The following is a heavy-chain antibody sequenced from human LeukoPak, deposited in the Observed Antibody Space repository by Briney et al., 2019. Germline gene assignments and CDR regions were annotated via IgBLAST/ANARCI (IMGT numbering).Heavy chain of an antibody. D-gene: IGHD1-26*01. CDR3: AKEDNYYPFGFDI. Sequence: SETLSPTRTVSGDSLNRYFWSWVRHPPGGGLEWIGYIFYSGKTKYHPSLESRVTIPLDTSQNQFSLHLNSVTAADTAIYYCAKEDNYYPFGFDIWGPGTKVSVS. CDR1: GDSLNRYF. J-gene: IGHJ3*02. V-gene: IGHV4-59*01. CDR2: IFYSGKT.